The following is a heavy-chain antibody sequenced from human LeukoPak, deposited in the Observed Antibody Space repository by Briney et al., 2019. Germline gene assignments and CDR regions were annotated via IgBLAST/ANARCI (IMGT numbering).Heavy chain of an antibody. CDR2: IHYSRTT. J-gene: IGHJ3*02. V-gene: IGHV4-59*08. CDR1: SDSNNNYY. Sequence: SETLSLTCSVSSDSNNNYYGTWLRHSTGKGREGVGDIHYSRTTKYNPSLNSRVTISIDTSKNQFSLELSSVTATETVVYFCASNRAGAYARPFDIWGQGTMVTVSS. CDR3: ASNRAGAYARPFDI. D-gene: IGHD7-27*01.